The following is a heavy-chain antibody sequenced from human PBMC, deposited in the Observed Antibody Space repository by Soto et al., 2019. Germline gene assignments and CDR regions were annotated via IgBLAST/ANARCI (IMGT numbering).Heavy chain of an antibody. D-gene: IGHD5-12*01. J-gene: IGHJ4*02. Sequence: QAHLVESGGGVVQPGRSLRLSCAASGFTFTSYGMHWVRQAPGTRLEWVAVISYDGGLQHYADSVKGRFTISGDNSENMVLLAMTGLGAEDTAVYYCWSDRGYGHASVPYSWGQGTPVSVSS. V-gene: IGHV3-30*03. CDR2: ISYDGGLQ. CDR1: GFTFTSYG. CDR3: WSDRGYGHASVPYS.